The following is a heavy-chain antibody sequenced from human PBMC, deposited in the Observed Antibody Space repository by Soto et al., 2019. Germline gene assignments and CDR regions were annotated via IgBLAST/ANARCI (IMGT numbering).Heavy chain of an antibody. CDR2: IIPIFGTA. Sequence: SSVKVTFKASGGTLSSYAISWLRQAPGQGLEWMGGIIPIFGTANYAEKFQGRVTITADKSTSTAYMEMSSLRSEDTAVYYCARGANYYYHGMDVWGQGTTVTVSS. D-gene: IGHD1-26*01. CDR1: GGTLSSYA. V-gene: IGHV1-69*06. J-gene: IGHJ6*02. CDR3: ARGANYYYHGMDV.